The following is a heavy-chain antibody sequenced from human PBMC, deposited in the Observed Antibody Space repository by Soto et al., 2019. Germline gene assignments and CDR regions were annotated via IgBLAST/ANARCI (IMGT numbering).Heavy chain of an antibody. CDR1: GFTVSSDY. D-gene: IGHD4-17*01. CDR3: VRDQSLVTTT. Sequence: LSLTCAASGFTVSSDYMSWVRQAPGKGLEWVSVMYIDGNTFYADSVKGRFTISRDNSKNTLYLQMNNLRVEDTAIYYGVRDQSLVTTTWGQGTLVTVSS. V-gene: IGHV3-66*01. J-gene: IGHJ4*02. CDR2: MYIDGNT.